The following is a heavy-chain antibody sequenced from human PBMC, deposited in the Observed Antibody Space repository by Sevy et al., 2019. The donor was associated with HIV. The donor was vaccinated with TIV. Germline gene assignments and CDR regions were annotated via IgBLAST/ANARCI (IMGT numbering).Heavy chain of an antibody. Sequence: GGSLILSCGASGFKFDDHTMHWVRQAPVKGLQWVSFIGGDKKKSSYASSVQGRFSISRDNRRNTLYLQMHSLRIEDTGLYFCAKDVGGFSGFDYWGQGTLVTVSS. CDR2: IGGDKKKS. V-gene: IGHV3-43*01. J-gene: IGHJ4*02. CDR1: GFKFDDHT. D-gene: IGHD5-12*01. CDR3: AKDVGGFSGFDY.